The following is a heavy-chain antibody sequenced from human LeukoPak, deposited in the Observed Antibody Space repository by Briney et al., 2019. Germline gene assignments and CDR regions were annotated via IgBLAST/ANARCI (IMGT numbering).Heavy chain of an antibody. V-gene: IGHV1-2*02. J-gene: IGHJ4*02. CDR1: GYTFTGYY. CDR2: INPNSGGT. Sequence: GASVKVSCKASGYTFTGYYMHWVRQAPGQGLEWMGWINPNSGGTNYAQKFQGRVTMTRDTFISTAYMELSRLRSDDTAVYYCARAYGGWLPENYFDYWGQGTLVTVSS. D-gene: IGHD4-23*01. CDR3: ARAYGGWLPENYFDY.